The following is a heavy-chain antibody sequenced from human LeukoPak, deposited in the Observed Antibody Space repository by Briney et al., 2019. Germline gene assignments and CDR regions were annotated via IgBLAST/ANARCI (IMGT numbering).Heavy chain of an antibody. Sequence: SVKVSCKAPGGTFSSYAISWVRQAPGQGLEWMGGIIPIFGTANYAQKFQGRVTITADKSTSTAYMELSSLRSEDTAVYYCARDGFGVRGVIISYYYMDVWGKGTTVTISS. CDR3: ARDGFGVRGVIISYYYMDV. D-gene: IGHD3-10*01. CDR1: GGTFSSYA. CDR2: IIPIFGTA. V-gene: IGHV1-69*06. J-gene: IGHJ6*03.